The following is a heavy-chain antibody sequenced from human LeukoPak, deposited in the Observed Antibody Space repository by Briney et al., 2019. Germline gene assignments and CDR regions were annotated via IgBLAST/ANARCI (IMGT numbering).Heavy chain of an antibody. CDR3: ARLPTGYPNWFDP. V-gene: IGHV4-39*01. CDR2: IYHSGTT. J-gene: IGHJ5*02. CDR1: GGSIISSSYN. Sequence: PSETLSLTCAVSGGSIISSSYNWGWIRQPPGKGLAWIGTIYHSGTTYYNPSLKSRVTISVDTSKNQFFLKLSSVTAADTAVYYCARLPTGYPNWFDPWGQGSLVTVSS. D-gene: IGHD3-9*01.